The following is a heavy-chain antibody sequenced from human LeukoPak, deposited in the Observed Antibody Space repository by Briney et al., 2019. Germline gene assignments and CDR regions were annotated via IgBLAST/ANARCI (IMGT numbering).Heavy chain of an antibody. CDR3: ARWLQSYYMDV. CDR1: GGSMNNYY. Sequence: SETLSLTCTVSGGSMNNYYWSWIRQPAGKGLEWIGRIYTSGSTNYNPSLKSRVTMSVDTSKNQFSLKLSSVTAADTAVYYCARWLQSYYMDVWGKGTTVTVSS. CDR2: IYTSGST. J-gene: IGHJ6*03. D-gene: IGHD5-24*01. V-gene: IGHV4-4*07.